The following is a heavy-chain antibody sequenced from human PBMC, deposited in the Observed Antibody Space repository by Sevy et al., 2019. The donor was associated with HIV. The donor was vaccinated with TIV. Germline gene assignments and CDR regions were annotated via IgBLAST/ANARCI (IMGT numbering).Heavy chain of an antibody. D-gene: IGHD3-16*01. CDR1: GFTFDDYA. V-gene: IGHV3-9*01. CDR2: ISWNSGSI. CDR3: ALGDIDY. J-gene: IGHJ4*02. Sequence: GGSLRLSCAASGFTFDDYAMHWVRQAPGKGLEWVSGISWNSGSIGYADSVKGRFTISRDNAKNSLYLQMDSLRAEDTALYYCALGDIDYWGQGTLVTVSS.